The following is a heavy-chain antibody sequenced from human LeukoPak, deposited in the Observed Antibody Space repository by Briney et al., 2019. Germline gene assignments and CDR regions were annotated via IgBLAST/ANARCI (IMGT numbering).Heavy chain of an antibody. CDR3: ARAYCSSTSCYKYYYYGMDV. Sequence: SETLSLTCTVSGASITNFYWSWVRRPPGKGLEWIGYIYPSGTTNYNPSLQSRVTMSLDTSKNQFSLKLSSVTAADTAVYYCARAYCSSTSCYKYYYYGMDVWGQGTTVTVSS. CDR2: IYPSGTT. CDR1: GASITNFY. D-gene: IGHD2-2*02. V-gene: IGHV4-4*09. J-gene: IGHJ6*02.